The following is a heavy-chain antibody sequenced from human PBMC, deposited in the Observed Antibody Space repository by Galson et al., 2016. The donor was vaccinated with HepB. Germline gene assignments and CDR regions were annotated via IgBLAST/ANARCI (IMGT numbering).Heavy chain of an antibody. Sequence: ETLSLTCNVSGGSVSTSTHYWGWIRQPPGKGLEWIGNIYYTGTTSHNPSLKSRLTISVDTSKNQLSLKLTSVTAADTAVYYCARRMVVVITNAFDVWGQGTKVTVSS. J-gene: IGHJ3*01. V-gene: IGHV4-39*01. CDR2: IYYTGTT. D-gene: IGHD3-22*01. CDR1: GGSVSTSTHY. CDR3: ARRMVVVITNAFDV.